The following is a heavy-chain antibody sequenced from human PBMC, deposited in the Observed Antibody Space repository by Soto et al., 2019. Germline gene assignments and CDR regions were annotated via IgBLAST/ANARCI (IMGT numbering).Heavy chain of an antibody. CDR2: IYYSGST. CDR1: GGSISSGGYY. Sequence: KASETLSLTCTVSGGSISSGGYYWSWIRQHPGKGLEWIGYIYYSGSTYYNPSLKSRVTISVDTSKNQFSLKLSSVTAADTAVYYCARGVLLWFGELPPFHDAFDIWGQGTMVTVSS. J-gene: IGHJ3*02. V-gene: IGHV4-31*03. D-gene: IGHD3-10*01. CDR3: ARGVLLWFGELPPFHDAFDI.